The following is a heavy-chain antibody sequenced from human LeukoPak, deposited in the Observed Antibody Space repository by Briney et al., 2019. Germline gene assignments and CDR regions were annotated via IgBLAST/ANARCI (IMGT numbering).Heavy chain of an antibody. CDR3: ARVNRPKNYDILTGYTTLYYYGMDV. J-gene: IGHJ6*02. V-gene: IGHV3-30*04. CDR2: ISYDGSNK. D-gene: IGHD3-9*01. CDR1: GFTFSSYA. Sequence: GRSLRLSCAASGFTFSSYAMHWVRQAPGKGLEWVAVISYDGSNKYYADSVKGRFTISRDNSKNTLYLQMNSLRAEDTAVYYCARVNRPKNYDILTGYTTLYYYGMDVWGQGTTVTVSS.